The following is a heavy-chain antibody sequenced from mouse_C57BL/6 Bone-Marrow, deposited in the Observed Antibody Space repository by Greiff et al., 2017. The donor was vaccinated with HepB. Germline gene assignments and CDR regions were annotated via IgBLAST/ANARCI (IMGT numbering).Heavy chain of an antibody. D-gene: IGHD1-1*01. J-gene: IGHJ3*01. Sequence: EVKLQESGGGLVKPGGSLKLSCAASGFTFSDYGMHWVRQAPEKGLEWVAYISSGSSTIYYADTVKGRFTISRDNAKNTLFLQMTSLRSEDTAMYYCATAYYYGSSYGFAYWGQGTLVTVSA. V-gene: IGHV5-17*01. CDR1: GFTFSDYG. CDR2: ISSGSSTI. CDR3: ATAYYYGSSYGFAY.